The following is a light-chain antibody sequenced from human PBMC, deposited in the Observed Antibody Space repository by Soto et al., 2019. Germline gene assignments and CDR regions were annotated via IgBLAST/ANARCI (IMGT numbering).Light chain of an antibody. Sequence: DVVMTQSPLSLPVTLGQPASISCRSSQSLVYSDGNTYLTWFQQRPGQSPRRLIYKVSNRDSGVPDRFRGSGSGTDFTLKISRVEAEDVGVYYCMQGTHWPPTFGQGTKVEIK. CDR3: MQGTHWPPT. J-gene: IGKJ1*01. V-gene: IGKV2-30*01. CDR1: QSLVYSDGNTY. CDR2: KVS.